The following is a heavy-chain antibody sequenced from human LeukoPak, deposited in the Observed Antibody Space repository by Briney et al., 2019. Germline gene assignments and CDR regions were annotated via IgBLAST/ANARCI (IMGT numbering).Heavy chain of an antibody. V-gene: IGHV5-51*01. CDR1: GYSFTSYW. D-gene: IGHD1-26*01. Sequence: GESLKISCKGSGYSFTSYWIGWVRQMPGKGLEWMGIIYPGDSDTRYSPSFQGQVTISADKSISTAYLQWSSLKASDTAMYYCARHWAGAPSGYYYYMDVWGKGTTVTVSS. CDR3: ARHWAGAPSGYYYYMDV. CDR2: IYPGDSDT. J-gene: IGHJ6*03.